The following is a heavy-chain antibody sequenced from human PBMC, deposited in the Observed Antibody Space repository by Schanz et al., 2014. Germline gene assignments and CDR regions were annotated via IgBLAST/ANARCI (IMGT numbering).Heavy chain of an antibody. CDR3: ARAGYDADNWFDP. J-gene: IGHJ5*02. CDR1: GFVFGDYY. D-gene: IGHD2-2*01. V-gene: IGHV3-11*06. Sequence: QVQVVQSGGGLVKPGGSLRLSCAASGFVFGDYYMTWIRQAPGKGLEWLSYISDSGTYTNYADSVKGRFTISRDNAKNSLFLQMNSLRAEDTAVYYCARAGYDADNWFDPWGQGTLVTASS. CDR2: ISDSGTYT.